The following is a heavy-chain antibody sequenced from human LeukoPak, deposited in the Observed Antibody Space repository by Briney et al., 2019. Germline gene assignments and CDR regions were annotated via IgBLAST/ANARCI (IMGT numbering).Heavy chain of an antibody. Sequence: ASVKVSCKASGYTFNGYYIRWVRQAPGQGLEWMGWINPNGGVTKYAQQFQGRVTMTWDTSVSTAYMELYRLTSDDTAMYYCARFGVVTNDAFDIWGQGTMVTISS. CDR3: ARFGVVTNDAFDI. CDR2: INPNGGVT. D-gene: IGHD3-3*01. J-gene: IGHJ3*02. CDR1: GYTFNGYY. V-gene: IGHV1-2*02.